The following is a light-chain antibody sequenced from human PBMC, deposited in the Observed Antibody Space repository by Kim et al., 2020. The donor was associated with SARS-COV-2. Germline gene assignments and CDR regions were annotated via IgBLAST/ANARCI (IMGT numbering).Light chain of an antibody. V-gene: IGLV1-44*01. CDR3: AAWDDSLNGWV. J-gene: IGLJ3*02. CDR1: SSDIGSTT. Sequence: QSVLTQSPSASGTPGQRVTISCSGSSSDIGSTTVNWFQQLPGTAPKLLIYSNNQRPSGVPDRFSGSKSGTSASLAISGLQSEDEADYHCAAWDDSLNGWVFGGGTQLTVL. CDR2: SNN.